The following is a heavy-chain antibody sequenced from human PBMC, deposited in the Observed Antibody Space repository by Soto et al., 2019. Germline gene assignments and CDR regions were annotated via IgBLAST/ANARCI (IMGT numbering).Heavy chain of an antibody. J-gene: IGHJ4*02. V-gene: IGHV2-5*02. CDR3: AHAYGGRSLY. D-gene: IGHD1-26*01. Sequence: QITLKESGPTLVKPTQTLTLTCTFSGFSLTTDRVGVGWIRQPPGEALEWLAVIYWDDSKTYRPSLESRLIITKDTSKHPVALTMTNMDSLDTATYYCAHAYGGRSLYWGQGTLVTVSS. CDR1: GFSLTTDRVG. CDR2: IYWDDSK.